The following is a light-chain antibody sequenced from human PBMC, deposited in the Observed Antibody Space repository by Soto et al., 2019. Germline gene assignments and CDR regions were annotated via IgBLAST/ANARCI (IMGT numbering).Light chain of an antibody. CDR3: QVWDSSTHVV. CDR1: NIGSKN. J-gene: IGLJ2*01. V-gene: IGLV3-9*01. CDR2: RDY. Sequence: SYELTQPLSVSVALGQTARITCGGNNIGSKNVHWYQQKPGQAPVLVIYRDYSRPSGIPERFSGSNSVNTATLSISRAQAGDEADYYCQVWDSSTHVVFGGGTKVTVL.